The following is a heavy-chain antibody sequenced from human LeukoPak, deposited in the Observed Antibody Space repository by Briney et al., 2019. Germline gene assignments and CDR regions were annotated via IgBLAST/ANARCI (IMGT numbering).Heavy chain of an antibody. CDR1: GGSISSYY. CDR3: ARGGYYGSSGYYPFDY. V-gene: IGHV4-59*01. D-gene: IGHD3-22*01. J-gene: IGHJ4*02. Sequence: SETLSLTCTVSGGSISSYYWSWIRQPPGKGLEWIGYIHYSGSTNYNPSLKSRVTISVDTSKNQFSLKLSSVTAADTAVYYCARGGYYGSSGYYPFDYWGQGTLVTVSS. CDR2: IHYSGST.